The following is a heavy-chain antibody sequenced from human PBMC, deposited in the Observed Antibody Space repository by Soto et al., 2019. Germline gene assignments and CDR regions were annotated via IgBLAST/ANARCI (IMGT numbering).Heavy chain of an antibody. CDR2: IYYSGST. CDR1: GGSISSYF. V-gene: IGHV4-59*01. Sequence: SETLSLTCTVSGGSISSYFWSWLRQPPGKGLEWIGYIYYSGSTKYNPSLKSRVTISLDTSKNQFSLKLSSVTDADAAVYYCARDLGRYFDYWGQGTLVTVSS. J-gene: IGHJ4*02. D-gene: IGHD7-27*01. CDR3: ARDLGRYFDY.